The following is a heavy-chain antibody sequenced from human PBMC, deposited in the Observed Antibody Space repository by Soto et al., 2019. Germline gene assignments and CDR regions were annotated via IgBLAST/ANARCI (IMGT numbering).Heavy chain of an antibody. V-gene: IGHV5-51*01. Sequence: PGESLKISCKGSGYKFTSYWIGWVRQMPGKGLEWMGNIYPGDSDTRYSPSFQGQVIISADKSISTAYLQWSSLKASDTAIYYCARRGYDYSGYPLSFVYWPQGTLVSVS. CDR1: GYKFTSYW. CDR2: IYPGDSDT. D-gene: IGHD3-22*01. J-gene: IGHJ4*02. CDR3: ARRGYDYSGYPLSFVY.